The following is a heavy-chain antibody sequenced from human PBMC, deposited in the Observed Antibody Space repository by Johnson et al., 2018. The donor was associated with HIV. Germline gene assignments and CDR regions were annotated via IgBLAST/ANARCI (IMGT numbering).Heavy chain of an antibody. Sequence: VQPVESGGGVVQPGRSLRLSCAASGVTFSSYAMHWVRQAPGKGLEWVAVISYDGSNKYYADSVKGRFTISRDNSKNTLYLQMNSLIAADTAVYYCAKWRIIYAFDIWGQGTMVTVSS. V-gene: IGHV3-30-3*02. CDR1: GVTFSSYA. D-gene: IGHD3-16*01. CDR2: ISYDGSNK. CDR3: AKWRIIYAFDI. J-gene: IGHJ3*02.